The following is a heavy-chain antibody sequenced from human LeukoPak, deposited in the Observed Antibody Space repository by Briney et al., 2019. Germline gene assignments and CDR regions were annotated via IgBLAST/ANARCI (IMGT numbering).Heavy chain of an antibody. CDR3: ARGPGSATAESFDI. CDR2: IYTSGST. J-gene: IGHJ3*02. Sequence: SETLSLTCTVSGGSISDYYWAWIRQPAGKGLEWLGRIYTSGSTNYNPSLKSRVTMSVDTSKNQFSLRLSSVTAADTAVYYCARGPGSATAESFDIWGQGTMVTVSS. V-gene: IGHV4-4*07. CDR1: GGSISDYY.